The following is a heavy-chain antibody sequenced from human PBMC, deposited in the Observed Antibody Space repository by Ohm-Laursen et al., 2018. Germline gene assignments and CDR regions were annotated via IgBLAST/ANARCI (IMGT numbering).Heavy chain of an antibody. CDR2: IWYDGTNK. J-gene: IGHJ3*02. CDR1: TLTFSNCG. D-gene: IGHD2-2*01. Sequence: SLRLSCAASTLTFSNCGMHWVRQAPGKGLEWVADIWYDGTNKKYGDSVKGRFTIPRDNSKKKLYLQMNSLRVEDTAVYYCARGSCTSSASAFDMWGQGTMVTVSS. V-gene: IGHV3-33*08. CDR3: ARGSCTSSASAFDM.